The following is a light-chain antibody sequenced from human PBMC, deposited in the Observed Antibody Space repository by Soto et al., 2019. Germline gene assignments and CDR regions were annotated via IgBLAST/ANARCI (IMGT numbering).Light chain of an antibody. CDR3: QQFGTSPA. J-gene: IGKJ4*02. CDR1: QRVGSSS. CDR2: GVS. Sequence: EIVLTQSPGTLSLSPGERAILSCRASQRVGSSSLAWYQQRPGQAPRLLIYGVSTRATGIPDRCSGSGSGTDFPITSSRLESEYFAVYFCQQFGTSPAFGGGTKVEIK. V-gene: IGKV3-20*01.